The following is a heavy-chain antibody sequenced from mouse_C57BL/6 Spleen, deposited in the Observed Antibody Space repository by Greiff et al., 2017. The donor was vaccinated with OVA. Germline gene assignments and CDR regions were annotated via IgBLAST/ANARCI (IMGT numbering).Heavy chain of an antibody. Sequence: VQLQQPGAELVMPGASVKLSCKASGYTFTSYWMHWVKQRPGQGLEWIGEIDPSDSYTNYNQKFKGKSTLTVDKSSRTAYMQLSSLTSEDSAVYYCASYSNGRDAMDYWGQGTSVTVSS. CDR1: GYTFTSYW. CDR2: IDPSDSYT. J-gene: IGHJ4*01. V-gene: IGHV1-69*01. CDR3: ASYSNGRDAMDY. D-gene: IGHD2-5*01.